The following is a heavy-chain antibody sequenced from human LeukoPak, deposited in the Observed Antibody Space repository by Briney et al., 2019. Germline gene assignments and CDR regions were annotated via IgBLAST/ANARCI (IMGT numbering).Heavy chain of an antibody. CDR2: IYDNGYT. J-gene: IGHJ5*02. V-gene: IGHV4-59*08. CDR3: ARRAFGGVIAANWFDP. Sequence: PSETLSLTCTASGGSMSTYYWSWIRQPPGKGLEWIGYIYDNGYTHYNPSLKSRVSISLDTSKSQFSLNLSSVTAADTAVYYCARRAFGGVIAANWFDPWGQGTLVTVPS. D-gene: IGHD3-16*02. CDR1: GGSMSTYY.